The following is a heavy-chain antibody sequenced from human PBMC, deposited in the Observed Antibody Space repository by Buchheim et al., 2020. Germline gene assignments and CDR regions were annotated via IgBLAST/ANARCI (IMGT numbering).Heavy chain of an antibody. CDR1: GDSMERGGFY. V-gene: IGHV4-31*03. CDR2: MYNSGST. Sequence: QVQLQESGPGLVKPSQTLSLTCTVSGDSMERGGFYWNWIRQHPGMGLEFIGYMYNSGSTYFNPSPRSRVTISADPSKNQFSLKLSSVTAADTAVYFCARGTPRYYFDFWGQGTL. J-gene: IGHJ4*02. D-gene: IGHD3-10*01. CDR3: ARGTPRYYFDF.